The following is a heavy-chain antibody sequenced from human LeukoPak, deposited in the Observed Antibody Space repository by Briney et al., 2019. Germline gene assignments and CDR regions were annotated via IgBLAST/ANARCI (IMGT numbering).Heavy chain of an antibody. CDR3: ARGPPPQRFGGPYYKGYFEN. CDR1: GGSFSGHY. CDR2: INQSGST. V-gene: IGHV4-34*01. J-gene: IGHJ4*02. Sequence: KPSETLSLTCAVYGGSFSGHYWSWIRQPPGKGLKWIGEINQSGSTNYNPSFKSRVTISVDTSKNQFSLKLSSVTAADTAVYYCARGPPPQRFGGPYYKGYFENWGQGTLVTVSS. D-gene: IGHD3-22*01.